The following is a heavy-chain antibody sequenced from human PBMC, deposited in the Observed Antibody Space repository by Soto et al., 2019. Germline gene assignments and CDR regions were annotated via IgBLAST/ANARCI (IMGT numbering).Heavy chain of an antibody. CDR2: ISSSGSTI. D-gene: IGHD3-22*01. V-gene: IGHV3-48*03. CDR3: ARGPPYYYDRSGYQHFDY. Sequence: GGSLRLSCAASGFTFSSYEMNWVRQAPGKGLEWVSYISSSGSTIYYADSVKGRFTISRDNAKNSLYLQMNSLRAEDTAVYYCARGPPYYYDRSGYQHFDYWGQATQVTVSS. CDR1: GFTFSSYE. J-gene: IGHJ4*02.